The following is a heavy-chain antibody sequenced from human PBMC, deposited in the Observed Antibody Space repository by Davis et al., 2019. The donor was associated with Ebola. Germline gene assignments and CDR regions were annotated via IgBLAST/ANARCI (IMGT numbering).Heavy chain of an antibody. CDR3: ATVGTSVTAFDH. D-gene: IGHD4-17*01. CDR1: GYSFTAYY. CDR2: ISPNNADT. V-gene: IGHV1-2*02. J-gene: IGHJ4*02. Sequence: ASVKVSCKASGYSFTAYYIHWVRQAPGQGLEWMGWISPNNADTKLAQRFQGRVTMARDTSINRAYMELSRLRSDDTAVYYCATVGTSVTAFDHWGQGTLVTVSS.